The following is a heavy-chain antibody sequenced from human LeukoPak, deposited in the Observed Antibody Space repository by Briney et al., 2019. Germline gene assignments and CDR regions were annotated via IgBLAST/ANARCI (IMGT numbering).Heavy chain of an antibody. CDR1: GIPFCSYA. V-gene: IGHV3-23*01. D-gene: IGHD6-6*01. CDR3: AKHPDFSSSSQYFDF. Sequence: GSLGLSCAASGIPFCSYAMGGVRQAPGKGLEWGSVLSGRRAGSYYADYVKGPVTVSRANSKNTVFLQMNSLRAEDTAVYSCAKHPDFSSSSQYFDFWGQGTLVTVSS. J-gene: IGHJ4*02. CDR2: LSGRRAGS.